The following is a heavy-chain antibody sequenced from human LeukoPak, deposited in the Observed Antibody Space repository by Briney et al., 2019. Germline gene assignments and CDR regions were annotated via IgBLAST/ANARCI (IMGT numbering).Heavy chain of an antibody. D-gene: IGHD1-7*01. Sequence: ASVKVSCKASGYTFTSYYMHWVRQAPGQGLEWMGIINPSGGSTSHAQKFQGRVTMTRDTSTSTVYMELSSLRSEDTAVYYCARDLELRHYAFDIWGQGTMVTVSS. CDR3: ARDLELRHYAFDI. CDR2: INPSGGST. J-gene: IGHJ3*02. CDR1: GYTFTSYY. V-gene: IGHV1-46*01.